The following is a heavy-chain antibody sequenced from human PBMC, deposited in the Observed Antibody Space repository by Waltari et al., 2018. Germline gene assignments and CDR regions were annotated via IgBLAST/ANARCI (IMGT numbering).Heavy chain of an antibody. CDR2: VIPHLGIA. Sequence: QVQLVQSGAEVKKPGSSVKVSCKASGGTFSSYAISWVRQAPGQGLEWMGGVIPHLGIANYAHKFQGRVTITADESTSTAYMELSSLRSEDTAVYYCARDPGIAARRVSFDYWGQGTLVTVSS. D-gene: IGHD6-6*01. CDR3: ARDPGIAARRVSFDY. J-gene: IGHJ4*02. CDR1: GGTFSSYA. V-gene: IGHV1-69*04.